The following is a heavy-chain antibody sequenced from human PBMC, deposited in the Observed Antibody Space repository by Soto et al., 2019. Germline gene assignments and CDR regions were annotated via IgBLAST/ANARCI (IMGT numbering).Heavy chain of an antibody. CDR3: AREYCSGGSCYSLGDRYDDGLDV. Sequence: GDSLQVSCKASGYTFTSYGISWVRQAPGQGLEWMGWISAYNGNTNYAQKLQGRVTMTTDTSTSTAYMELRSLRSDDTAVYYCAREYCSGGSCYSLGDRYDDGLDVWG. V-gene: IGHV1-18*01. D-gene: IGHD2-15*01. CDR2: ISAYNGNT. J-gene: IGHJ6*02. CDR1: GYTFTSYG.